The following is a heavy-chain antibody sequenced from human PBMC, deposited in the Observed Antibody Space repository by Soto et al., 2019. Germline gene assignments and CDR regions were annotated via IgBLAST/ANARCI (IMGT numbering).Heavy chain of an antibody. CDR1: GLSVSDNS. J-gene: IGHJ4*01. CDR2: MYAGGGT. V-gene: IGHV3-53*01. Sequence: GGSLRLSCGACGLSVSDNSMGWVRQAPGRVLEWDSVMYAGGGTHYADSVKGGFTISRVKSENTLYLRMNSLREEATGVYVGVSRIPSWDSDDWGLGTHVTVYS. CDR3: VSRIPSWDSDD. D-gene: IGHD2-8*01.